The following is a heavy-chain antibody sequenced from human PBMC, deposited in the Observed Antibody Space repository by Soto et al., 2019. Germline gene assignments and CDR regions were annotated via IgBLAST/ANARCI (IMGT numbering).Heavy chain of an antibody. CDR3: ARGPARLGMDV. D-gene: IGHD5-12*01. V-gene: IGHV4-59*01. CDR2: IYYSGST. Sequence: SETLSLTCTVSGGSISSYYWSWIRQPPGKGLEWIGYIYYSGSTNYNPSLKSRVTISVDTSKNQFSLKLSSVTAADTAVYYRARGPARLGMDVWGQGTTVTVSS. CDR1: GGSISSYY. J-gene: IGHJ6*02.